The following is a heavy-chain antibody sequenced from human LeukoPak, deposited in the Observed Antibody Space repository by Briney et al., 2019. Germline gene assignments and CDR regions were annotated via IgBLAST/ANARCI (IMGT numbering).Heavy chain of an antibody. D-gene: IGHD6-19*01. CDR2: ISSSSSTI. Sequence: GGSLRLSCAASGFTFSDYYMSWIRQAPGKGLEWVSYISSSSSTIYYADSVKGRFTISRDNAKNSLYLQMNSLRAEDTAVYYCARGPQMIAVAGYFDYWGQGTLVTVSS. V-gene: IGHV3-11*04. J-gene: IGHJ4*02. CDR3: ARGPQMIAVAGYFDY. CDR1: GFTFSDYY.